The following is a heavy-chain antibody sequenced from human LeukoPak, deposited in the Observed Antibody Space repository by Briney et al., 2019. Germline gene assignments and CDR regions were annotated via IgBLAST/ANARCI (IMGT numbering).Heavy chain of an antibody. V-gene: IGHV1-2*02. CDR1: GGTFSSYA. CDR2: INPHSGGT. Sequence: ASVKVSCKASGGTFSSYAISWVRQAPGQGLEWMGWINPHSGGTNYAQKFQGRVIMTRDTSISTAYMELSRLRSDDTAVYYCASGGLRFLEDYWGQGTLVTVSS. J-gene: IGHJ4*02. CDR3: ASGGLRFLEDY. D-gene: IGHD3-3*01.